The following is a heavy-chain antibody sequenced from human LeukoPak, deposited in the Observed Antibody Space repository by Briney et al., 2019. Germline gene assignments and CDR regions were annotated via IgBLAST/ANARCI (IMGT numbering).Heavy chain of an antibody. Sequence: ASVKVSCKASGYTFTSYYMHWMRQAPGQGLEWMGWIHPNSGGAVYAQKFQGRVTMTRDASIDTVYMELSSLTSDDTAVYYCTREDYWGQGTMVIVSS. J-gene: IGHJ4*02. CDR3: TREDY. V-gene: IGHV1-2*02. CDR2: IHPNSGGA. CDR1: GYTFTSYY.